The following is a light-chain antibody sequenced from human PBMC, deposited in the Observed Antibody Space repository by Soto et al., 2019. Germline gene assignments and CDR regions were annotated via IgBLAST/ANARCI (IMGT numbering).Light chain of an antibody. CDR3: QQYNNWPFT. CDR1: QPISSY. Sequence: QMPQSPSSLSASVGDSVTITCRSTQPISSYLNWYQQRPGTAPKLLIYAASTLQTGVPSRFSGDRSGSAYTLTISSLQPEDSATYFCQQYNNWPFTFGPGTKVDIK. V-gene: IGKV1-39*01. CDR2: AAS. J-gene: IGKJ3*01.